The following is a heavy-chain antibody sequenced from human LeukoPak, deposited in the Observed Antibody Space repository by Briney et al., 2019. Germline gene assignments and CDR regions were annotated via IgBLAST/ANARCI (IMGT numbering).Heavy chain of an antibody. CDR3: ARVIERSGWFWANWLDR. J-gene: IGHJ5*02. Sequence: GASVKVSCKSSVYTFTSYGISCVRHAPGQGLEWMGWISAYNGNTNYAQKLQGRVTMTTDTSTSTASMELRRLRSEDTAVYYCARVIERSGWFWANWLDRWGKGTLVTVSS. CDR2: ISAYNGNT. V-gene: IGHV1-18*01. D-gene: IGHD6-19*01. CDR1: VYTFTSYG.